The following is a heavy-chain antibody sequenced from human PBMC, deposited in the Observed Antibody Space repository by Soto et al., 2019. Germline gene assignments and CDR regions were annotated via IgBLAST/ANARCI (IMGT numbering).Heavy chain of an antibody. CDR1: GFSVWTYA. CDR2: ISGSGGST. CDR3: AKATVGTTKGKSHFDC. V-gene: IGHV3-23*01. J-gene: IGHJ4*02. D-gene: IGHD4-17*01. Sequence: PWCSLGLACASCGFSVWTYAMSWFRKDPGKGLEWVSAISGSGGSTYYADSVKGRFTISRDSSKNTLYLQMNSLRAEDTAIYYCAKATVGTTKGKSHFDCWGQGTLVTVSS.